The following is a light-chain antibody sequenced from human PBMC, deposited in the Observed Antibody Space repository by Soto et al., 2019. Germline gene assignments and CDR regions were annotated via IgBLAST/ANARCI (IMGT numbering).Light chain of an antibody. CDR3: GTWDSSLNAGV. J-gene: IGLJ3*02. V-gene: IGLV1-51*01. CDR2: EDH. Sequence: QSVLTQSPSVSAAPGQKVTISCSGGSSNIGKNYVSWYQHLPGTAPKLLIYEDHKRPSGISDRFSGSKSATSATLDITGLQIGDEADYYCGTWDSSLNAGVFGGGTKLTV. CDR1: SSNIGKNY.